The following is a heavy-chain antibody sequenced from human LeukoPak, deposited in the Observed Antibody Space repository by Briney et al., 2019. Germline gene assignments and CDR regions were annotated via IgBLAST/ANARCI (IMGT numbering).Heavy chain of an antibody. CDR1: GFTVSSHY. Sequence: PGGSLRLSCAASGFTVSSHYMSWVRQAPGKGLEWVSVIYSGGSTYYADSVKGRFTISRDNSKNTLYLQMNSLRAEDTAVYYCARGSAAGYYYYMDVWGKGTTVTVSS. J-gene: IGHJ6*03. D-gene: IGHD6-13*01. CDR3: ARGSAAGYYYYMDV. CDR2: IYSGGST. V-gene: IGHV3-53*01.